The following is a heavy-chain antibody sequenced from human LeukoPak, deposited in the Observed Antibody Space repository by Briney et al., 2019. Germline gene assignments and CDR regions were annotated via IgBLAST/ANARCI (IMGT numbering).Heavy chain of an antibody. V-gene: IGHV1-69*01. CDR2: IIPIFGTA. CDR1: GGTFSSYA. CDR3: ARGGYYDSSGYIQLDY. D-gene: IGHD3-22*01. Sequence: SVKVSCKASGGTFSSYAISWVRQAPGQGLEWMGGIIPIFGTANYAQKFQGRVTITADESTSTAYMELSSLSSEDTAVYYCARGGYYDSSGYIQLDYWGQGTLVTVSS. J-gene: IGHJ4*02.